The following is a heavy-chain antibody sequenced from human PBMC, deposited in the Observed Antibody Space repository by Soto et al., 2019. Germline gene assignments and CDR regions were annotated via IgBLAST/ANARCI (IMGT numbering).Heavy chain of an antibody. CDR2: ILGSTGNT. D-gene: IGHD3-9*01. J-gene: IGHJ4*02. V-gene: IGHV3-23*01. CDR3: TKGAWLDY. Sequence: EVQLLESGGGLVQPGGSLRLSCAASGFTFSTFDMSWVRQAPGKGLEWVSAILGSTGNTYYAASVKGRFTISKDNSANTLFLHMNSLRPEDTALYYCTKGAWLDYWGQGMLVTVSS. CDR1: GFTFSTFD.